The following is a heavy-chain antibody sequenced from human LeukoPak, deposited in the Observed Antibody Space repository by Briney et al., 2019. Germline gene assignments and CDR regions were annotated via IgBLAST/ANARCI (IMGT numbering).Heavy chain of an antibody. CDR1: GFTFSSYW. CDR2: INSDGSST. CDR3: AKLSGDYDHDAFDI. Sequence: GGSLRLSCAASGFTFSSYWMHWVRQAPGKGLVWVSRINSDGSSTYYADSVKGRFTISRDNSKNTLYLQMNSLRAEDTAVYYCAKLSGDYDHDAFDIWGQGTMVTVSS. J-gene: IGHJ3*02. V-gene: IGHV3-74*01. D-gene: IGHD4-17*01.